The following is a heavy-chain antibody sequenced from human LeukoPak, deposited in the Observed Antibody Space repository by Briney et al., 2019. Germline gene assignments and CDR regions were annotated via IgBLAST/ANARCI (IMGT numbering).Heavy chain of an antibody. CDR2: ITLSSTAI. V-gene: IGHV3-48*01. CDR1: GFTFSTYN. D-gene: IGHD3-16*02. J-gene: IGHJ4*02. CDR3: AREMGGYDSVWGSYRPFDY. Sequence: GGSLRLSCAASGFTFSTYNMNWVRQAPGKGLEWVAYITLSSTAIYYADSVRGRFSISRDTSKNTLHLQMNSLRPEDTAVYYCAREMGGYDSVWGSYRPFDYWGQGTLVTVSS.